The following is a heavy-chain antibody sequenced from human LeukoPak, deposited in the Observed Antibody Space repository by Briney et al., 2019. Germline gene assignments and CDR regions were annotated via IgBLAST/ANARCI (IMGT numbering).Heavy chain of an antibody. V-gene: IGHV4-39*01. CDR2: IYYRGST. CDR3: ARRRYYDSTGYLD. Sequence: SETLSLTCTISGDSISSSSYYWGWVRQPPGKGLEWIGDIYYRGSTYYSPSLKSRVSISIDTSNNQFSLTLNSVTAADTALYFCARRRYYDSTGYLDWGQGTLVTVSS. CDR1: GDSISSSSYY. D-gene: IGHD3-22*01. J-gene: IGHJ1*01.